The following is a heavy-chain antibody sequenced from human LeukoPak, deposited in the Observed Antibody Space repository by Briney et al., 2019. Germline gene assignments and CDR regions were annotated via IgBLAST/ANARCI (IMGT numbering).Heavy chain of an antibody. Sequence: PGGSLRLSCAASGFTVSSNYMSWVRQAPGKGLEWVSVIYSGGSTYYADSVKGRFTISRGNSKNTLYLQMNSLGAEDTAVYYCARDRYYDSSGYYYSDYWGQGALVTVSS. D-gene: IGHD3-22*01. V-gene: IGHV3-53*01. CDR1: GFTVSSNY. CDR2: IYSGGST. J-gene: IGHJ4*02. CDR3: ARDRYYDSSGYYYSDY.